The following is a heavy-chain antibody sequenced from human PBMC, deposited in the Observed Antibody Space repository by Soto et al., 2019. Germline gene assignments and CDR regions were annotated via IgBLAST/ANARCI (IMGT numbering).Heavy chain of an antibody. CDR1: GFTFSSYG. CDR2: IWYDGSYK. CDR3: ARDSVDYGDYEECFQH. D-gene: IGHD4-17*01. V-gene: IGHV3-33*01. Sequence: QVHLVESGGGVVQPGRSLRLSCAASGFTFSSYGMHWVRQAPGKGLEWVAIIWYDGSYKYYADSVKGRFTISRDNSKNTLYLQMNSLRAEDTAVYYCARDSVDYGDYEECFQHWGQGTLVTVSS. J-gene: IGHJ1*01.